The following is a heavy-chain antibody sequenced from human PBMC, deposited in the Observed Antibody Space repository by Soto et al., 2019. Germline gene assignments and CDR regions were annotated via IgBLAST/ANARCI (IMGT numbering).Heavy chain of an antibody. V-gene: IGHV3-23*01. J-gene: IGHJ4*02. CDR1: GFTINTHA. CDR2: FSGRSGDT. CDR3: ARDSSAWPNYFDS. D-gene: IGHD6-19*01. Sequence: EVQLLESGGGLVQPGGSLRLSCAASGFTINTHAMTWVRQAPGKGLEWVSAFSGRSGDTYYAASVKGRFTISGDNSENTVILEMNNLRAEDTAVYYCARDSSAWPNYFDSWGQGIQVTVSS.